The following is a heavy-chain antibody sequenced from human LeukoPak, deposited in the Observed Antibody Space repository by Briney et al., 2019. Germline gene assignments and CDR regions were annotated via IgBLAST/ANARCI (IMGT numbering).Heavy chain of an antibody. D-gene: IGHD3-22*01. Sequence: GGSLRLSCAASGFTVSGNYMTWVRQAPGKGLEWVPVIYSGGSTYYADSVEGRFTISRDNSKNTLYLQMNSLRAEDTAVYYCARVSSGYSFDYWGQGTLVTVSS. CDR1: GFTVSGNY. V-gene: IGHV3-66*02. CDR2: IYSGGST. CDR3: ARVSSGYSFDY. J-gene: IGHJ4*02.